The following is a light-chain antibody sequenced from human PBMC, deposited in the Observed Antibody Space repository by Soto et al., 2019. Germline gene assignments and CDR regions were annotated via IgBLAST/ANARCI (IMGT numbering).Light chain of an antibody. V-gene: IGKV1-39*01. CDR3: QQSYSNPIT. CDR2: AAS. J-gene: IGKJ5*01. Sequence: DIQMTQSPSALSASLGDRVTITCRASQSITKYLNWYQHKPGQAPNLLIYAASTLQAGVPSRFSGSGSGTDFTLTISSLQPEDFVTYYCQQSYSNPITFGQGTRLEIK. CDR1: QSITKY.